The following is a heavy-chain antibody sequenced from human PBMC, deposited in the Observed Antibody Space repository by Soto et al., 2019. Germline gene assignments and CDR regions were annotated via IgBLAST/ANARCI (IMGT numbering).Heavy chain of an antibody. J-gene: IGHJ5*02. CDR1: GFTFSSYA. CDR3: VRAIRGSSSWYLGWFDP. Sequence: QVQLVESGGGVVQPGRSLRLSCAASGFTFSSYAMHWVRQAPGKGLEWVAVISYDGSNKYYADSVKGRFTISRDNSKNTLYLQMNSLRAEDTAVYYCVRAIRGSSSWYLGWFDPWGQGTLVTVSS. V-gene: IGHV3-30-3*01. D-gene: IGHD6-13*01. CDR2: ISYDGSNK.